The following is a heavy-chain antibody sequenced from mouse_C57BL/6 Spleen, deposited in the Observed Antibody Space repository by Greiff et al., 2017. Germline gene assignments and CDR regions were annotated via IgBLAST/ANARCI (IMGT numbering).Heavy chain of an antibody. CDR1: GYAFTNYL. D-gene: IGHD1-1*01. CDR3: ARSEIVDYFDY. V-gene: IGHV1-54*01. Sequence: VKLQESGAELVRPGTSVKVSCKASGYAFTNYLIEWVKQRPGQGLEWIGVINPGSGGTNYNEKFKGKATLTADKSSSTAYMQLSSLTSEDSAVYFCARSEIVDYFDYWGQGTTLTVSS. J-gene: IGHJ2*01. CDR2: INPGSGGT.